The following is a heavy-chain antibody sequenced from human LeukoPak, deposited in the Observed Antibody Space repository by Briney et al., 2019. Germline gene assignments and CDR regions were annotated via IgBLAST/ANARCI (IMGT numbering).Heavy chain of an antibody. J-gene: IGHJ5*02. CDR2: KKEDGSEK. Sequence: GGSLRLSCAASGFTFRSYWMSWVRQAPGKGLEWVANKKEDGSEKYYVDSVKGRFTISRDSAKNSVYLQMNSLRAEDTAIYYCARAAGWFDPWGQGTLVTVSS. CDR3: ARAAGWFDP. V-gene: IGHV3-7*03. CDR1: GFTFRSYW.